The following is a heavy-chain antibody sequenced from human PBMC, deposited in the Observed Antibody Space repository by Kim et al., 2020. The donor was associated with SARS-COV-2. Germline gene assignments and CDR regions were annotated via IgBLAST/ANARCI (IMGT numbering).Heavy chain of an antibody. CDR2: NTETP. V-gene: IGHV7-4-1*02. Sequence: NTETPSYAERFTGRLVFSVDTSVSTAYLQISSVKAEDTAVYYCARDSNDYWGQGTLVTVSS. CDR3: ARDSNDY. J-gene: IGHJ4*02.